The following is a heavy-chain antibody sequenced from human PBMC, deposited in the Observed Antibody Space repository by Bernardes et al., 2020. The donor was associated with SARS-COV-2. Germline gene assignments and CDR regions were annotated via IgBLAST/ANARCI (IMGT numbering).Heavy chain of an antibody. CDR3: VRGPSDGHGRFEY. CDR2: INGDGRTT. J-gene: IGHJ4*02. CDR1: GFTFSSYW. D-gene: IGHD5-18*01. V-gene: IGHV3-74*01. Sequence: GGSLRLSCAASGFTFSSYWMHWVSQAPGKGLVWVSRINGDGRTTTYAESVKGRFTVSRDNAKNTLYLKMNSLRVDDMAVYYCVRGPSDGHGRFEYWGQGTLATVSS.